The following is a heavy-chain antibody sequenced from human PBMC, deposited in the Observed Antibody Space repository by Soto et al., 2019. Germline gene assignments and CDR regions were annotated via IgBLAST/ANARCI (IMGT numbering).Heavy chain of an antibody. V-gene: IGHV1-69*12. D-gene: IGHD5-12*01. CDR3: ARGASAGWLPRRGMDV. CDR2: INPIFGTA. CDR1: GGTFSSYA. J-gene: IGHJ6*02. Sequence: QVQLVQSGAEVKKPGSSVKVSCKASGGTFSSYAISWVRQAPGQGLEWMGGINPIFGTANCAQKFQGRGTITADESTSTAYMELSSLRSEDTAVYYCARGASAGWLPRRGMDVWGQGTTVTVSS.